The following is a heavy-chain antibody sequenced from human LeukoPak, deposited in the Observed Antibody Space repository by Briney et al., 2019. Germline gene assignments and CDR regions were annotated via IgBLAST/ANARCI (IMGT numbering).Heavy chain of an antibody. V-gene: IGHV3-69-1*01. CDR3: AKDRANWAIDD. D-gene: IGHD3-16*01. CDR1: GFTFTDHP. Sequence: SGGSLRLSCVASGFTFTDHPMNWVSQAPGKGLEWISYIGGDGIAFYADSVKGRFTASKDDARKSMYLQMNSLRVEDTAVYYCAKDRANWAIDDWGQGTQVTVSS. CDR2: IGGDGIA. J-gene: IGHJ4*02.